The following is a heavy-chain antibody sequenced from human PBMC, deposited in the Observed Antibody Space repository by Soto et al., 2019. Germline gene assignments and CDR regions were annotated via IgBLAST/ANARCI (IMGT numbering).Heavy chain of an antibody. Sequence: PSQTLSLTCAISGDSVSSNTASWNWIRQSPSRGLEWLGRTYFRSKWYNDYAVSVKSRIIINPDTSKNQFSLQLDSVTPEDTAVYFCAKGDNLGPKTGYAFDPWGQGIMVTV. J-gene: IGHJ5*02. CDR1: GDSVSSNTAS. V-gene: IGHV6-1*01. CDR3: AKGDNLGPKTGYAFDP. D-gene: IGHD5-12*01. CDR2: TYFRSKWYN.